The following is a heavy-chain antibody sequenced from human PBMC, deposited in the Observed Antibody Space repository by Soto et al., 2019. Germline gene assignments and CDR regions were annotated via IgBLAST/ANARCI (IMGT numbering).Heavy chain of an antibody. J-gene: IGHJ4*02. CDR2: IYYSGST. V-gene: IGHV4-59*01. CDR3: ARVMHYDSSGSRGYYFDY. D-gene: IGHD3-22*01. CDR1: GGSISSYY. Sequence: SETLSLTCTVSGGSISSYYWSWIRQPPGKGLEWIGYIYYSGSTNHNPSLKSRVTISVDTSKNQFSLKLSSVTAADTAVYYCARVMHYDSSGSRGYYFDYWGQGTLVTVSS.